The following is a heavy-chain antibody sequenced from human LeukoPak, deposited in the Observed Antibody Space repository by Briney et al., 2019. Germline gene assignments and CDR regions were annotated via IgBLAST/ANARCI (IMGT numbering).Heavy chain of an antibody. CDR2: INPNSGGT. J-gene: IGHJ4*02. V-gene: IGHV1-2*02. CDR1: GYTFSGSY. D-gene: IGHD3-22*01. Sequence: ASVKVSCKASGYTFSGSYIYWVRQAPGQGLEWMGWINPNSGGTNYAQKFQGRVTMTTDTSTSTAYMELRSLRSDDTAVYYCARDLTHRRNYDNSGYQIVPAFWGQGTLVTVSS. CDR3: ARDLTHRRNYDNSGYQIVPAF.